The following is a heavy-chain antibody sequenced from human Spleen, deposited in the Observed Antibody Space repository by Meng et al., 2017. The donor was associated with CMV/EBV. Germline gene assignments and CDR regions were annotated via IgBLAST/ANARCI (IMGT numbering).Heavy chain of an antibody. CDR1: GFTFSSSA. D-gene: IGHD2-2*01. CDR2: IVVGSANT. V-gene: IGHV1-58*01. Sequence: KVSCKASGFTFSSSAVHWVRQARGQSLEWIGWIVVGSANTNYAQKFQNRVTITRDMSTSTAYMDLSSLTSEDTAVYYCAASYCSSTSCYYYYGLDVWGQGTTVTVSS. J-gene: IGHJ6*02. CDR3: AASYCSSTSCYYYYGLDV.